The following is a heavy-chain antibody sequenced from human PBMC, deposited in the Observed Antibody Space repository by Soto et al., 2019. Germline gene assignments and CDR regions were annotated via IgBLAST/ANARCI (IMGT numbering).Heavy chain of an antibody. J-gene: IGHJ5*02. CDR3: AREKFSNYFDP. V-gene: IGHV1-69*01. D-gene: IGHD4-4*01. Sequence: QVQLVQSGAEVKKPGSSVKVSCKSSGGTFNSYRISWVRQAPGQGLEWMGGLIPIFGTPNYAQKFQGRLTVTADESTSTVYMELSSLRSEDTAMYYCAREKFSNYFDPWGQGSLVTVPS. CDR1: GGTFNSYR. CDR2: LIPIFGTP.